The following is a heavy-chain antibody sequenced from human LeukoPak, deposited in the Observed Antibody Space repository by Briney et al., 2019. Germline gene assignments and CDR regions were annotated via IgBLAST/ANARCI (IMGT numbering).Heavy chain of an antibody. CDR2: INHSGSP. D-gene: IGHD5-18*01. Sequence: SETLSLTCAVYAESFSAYYWNWVRQPPGKGLEWIGEINHSGSPNSNPSLKSRVTISVDTSKNQFSLKLTSVTAADTAVYYCAGNPVDTAMRLSAFGIWGQGTMVTVSS. J-gene: IGHJ3*02. CDR1: AESFSAYY. V-gene: IGHV4-34*01. CDR3: AGNPVDTAMRLSAFGI.